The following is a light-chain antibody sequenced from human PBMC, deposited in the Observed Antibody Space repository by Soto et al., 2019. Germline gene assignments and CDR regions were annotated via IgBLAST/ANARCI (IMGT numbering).Light chain of an antibody. V-gene: IGKV3D-15*01. J-gene: IGKJ4*01. CDR2: AAS. CDR1: QGVSRH. CDR3: QQYHQWPLT. Sequence: EIVMKQSPAPVSLSPGERAALSCRASQGVSRHLAWYQQKPGQAPRLLIYAASTRAAGVPARFSGSGSGTEFTLTISSLQSEDFTVYYCQQYHQWPLTFGGGTKVEI.